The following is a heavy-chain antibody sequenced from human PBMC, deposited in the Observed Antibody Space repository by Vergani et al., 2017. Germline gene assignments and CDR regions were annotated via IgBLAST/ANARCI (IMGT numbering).Heavy chain of an antibody. D-gene: IGHD3-16*02. CDR1: GFTFSSYE. V-gene: IGHV3-48*03. CDR3: AREAPVTPRDYFDY. J-gene: IGHJ4*02. CDR2: ISSSGSTI. Sequence: EMQLVESGGGLVQPGGSLRLSCAASGFTFSSYEMNWVRQAPGKGLEWVSYISSSGSTIYYADSVKGRFTFSRDNAKNSLYLQMNSLRAEDTAVYYCAREAPVTPRDYFDYWGQGTLVTVSS.